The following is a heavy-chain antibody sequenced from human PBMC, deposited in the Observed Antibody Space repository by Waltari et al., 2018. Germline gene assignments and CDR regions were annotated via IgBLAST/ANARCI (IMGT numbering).Heavy chain of an antibody. J-gene: IGHJ5*02. Sequence: QVQLVQSGAEVKKPGASVKVSCKASGYTFTGYYMHWVRQAPGQGLEWMGVINPKSGGTNKEQTCQGRVTMTRETPISKAYTELSRRRSDYTAVYYCARGDYDIVTGYYTSNWFDPWGQGTLVTVSS. CDR2: INPKSGGT. CDR3: ARGDYDIVTGYYTSNWFDP. V-gene: IGHV1-2*02. D-gene: IGHD3-9*01. CDR1: GYTFTGYY.